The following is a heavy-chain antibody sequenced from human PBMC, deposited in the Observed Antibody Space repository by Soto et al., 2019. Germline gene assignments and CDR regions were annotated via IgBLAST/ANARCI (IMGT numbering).Heavy chain of an antibody. CDR3: APGGIRSGSTVSAFLRNRSTDL. D-gene: IGHD4-17*01. Sequence: APGKGLEWVSGISGPGGTTYYADFVKGRFTISRDNSKNTLYLQMNSLRADDTAFFFQAPGGIRSGSTVSAFLRNRSTDL. J-gene: IGHJ2*01. V-gene: IGHV3-23*01. CDR2: ISGPGGTT.